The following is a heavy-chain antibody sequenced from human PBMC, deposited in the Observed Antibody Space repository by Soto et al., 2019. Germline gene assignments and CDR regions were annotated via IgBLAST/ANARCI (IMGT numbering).Heavy chain of an antibody. CDR2: IYHVGST. CDR3: ARARELQGWFDP. V-gene: IGHV4-4*02. Sequence: SETLSLTCAVSGASISSAFWWTWVRQAPGKGLEWIGEIYHVGSTKYNPSLKSRVTISVDKSNNQFSLELGSVTAADTAVYYCARARELQGWFDPWGQGTLVTVSS. D-gene: IGHD1-26*01. CDR1: GASISSAFW. J-gene: IGHJ5*02.